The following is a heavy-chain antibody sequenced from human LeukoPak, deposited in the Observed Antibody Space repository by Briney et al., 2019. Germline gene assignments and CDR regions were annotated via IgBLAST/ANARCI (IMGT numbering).Heavy chain of an antibody. CDR1: GVSVSDNY. J-gene: IGHJ4*02. CDR2: IYPNTNT. Sequence: GGCLRLSCAVSGVSVSDNYVSWVRRAPGKGLQWVSIIYPNTNTYNAASVKGRFTISRDNSKNTIYLEIDSLTAEDTAVYYCARTNPVYGDYDYWGLGTLVTVYS. V-gene: IGHV3-53*01. D-gene: IGHD4-17*01. CDR3: ARTNPVYGDYDY.